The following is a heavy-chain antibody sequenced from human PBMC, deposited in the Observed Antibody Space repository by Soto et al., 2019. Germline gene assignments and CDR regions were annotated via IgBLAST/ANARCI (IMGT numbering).Heavy chain of an antibody. CDR1: GGTFSSYA. D-gene: IGHD1-1*01. V-gene: IGHV1-69*13. CDR2: IIPIFGTA. Sequence: VKVSCKASGGTFSSYAISWVRQAPGQGLEWMGGIIPIFGTANYAQKFQGRVTITADESTSTAYMELSSLRSEDTAVYYCARLEPYYYYGMDVWGQGTTVTVSS. J-gene: IGHJ6*02. CDR3: ARLEPYYYYGMDV.